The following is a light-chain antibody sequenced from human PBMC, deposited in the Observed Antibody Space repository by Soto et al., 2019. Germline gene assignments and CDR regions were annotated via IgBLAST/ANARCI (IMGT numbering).Light chain of an antibody. CDR1: QGISNF. Sequence: IQITQSPPSLSSCLVDRVTITCQASQGISNFLAWYQQKPGKGPELLIYAASTLQSGVPSRFSGSGSGTDFTLTISSLQPEDVATYYCQKYNSAPQTFGQGTKVDIK. V-gene: IGKV1-27*01. CDR3: QKYNSAPQT. J-gene: IGKJ1*01. CDR2: AAS.